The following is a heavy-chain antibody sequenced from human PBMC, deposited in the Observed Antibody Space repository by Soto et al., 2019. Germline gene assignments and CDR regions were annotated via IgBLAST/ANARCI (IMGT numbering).Heavy chain of an antibody. J-gene: IGHJ5*02. D-gene: IGHD3-22*01. V-gene: IGHV1-8*01. CDR2: MNPNSGNT. CDR1: GYTFTSYD. Sequence: QVQLVQSGAEVKKPGASVKVSCKASGYTFTSYDINWVRQATGQGLEWMGWMNPNSGNTGYAQKFQGRVTMTRNTSISTAYMELSSLRSEDTAVYYCARTYYYDSSGYYANWFDPWGQGTLVTVSS. CDR3: ARTYYYDSSGYYANWFDP.